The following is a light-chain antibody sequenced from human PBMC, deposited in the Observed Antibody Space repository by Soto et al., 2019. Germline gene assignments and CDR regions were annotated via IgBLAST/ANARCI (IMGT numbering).Light chain of an antibody. CDR1: QSVLYSSNNKNY. CDR2: WAS. Sequence: DIVMTQSPDSLAVSLGERATINCKSSQSVLYSSNNKNYLAWYHQKPGQSPRLLLYWASTRESGVPDRFSGSGSGTDFTLTISSLQDEDVAVYYCQQYYNTPYTFGQGTKLEIK. J-gene: IGKJ2*01. V-gene: IGKV4-1*01. CDR3: QQYYNTPYT.